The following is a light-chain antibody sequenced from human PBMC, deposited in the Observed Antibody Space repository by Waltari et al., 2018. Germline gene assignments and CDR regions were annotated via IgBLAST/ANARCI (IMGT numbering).Light chain of an antibody. CDR1: RSLFFRSENKNY. CDR3: LQYYTSWT. V-gene: IGKV4-1*01. CDR2: WAS. J-gene: IGKJ1*01. Sequence: DFVMTQSPKSLPVSLGGRATIRCRSSRSLFFRSENKNYLAWFQQRPGQSPQLLISWASTRYSGVPDRFVGSGSGTDFTLTINDLRPEDVAVYYCLQYYTSWTFGQGTKVEI.